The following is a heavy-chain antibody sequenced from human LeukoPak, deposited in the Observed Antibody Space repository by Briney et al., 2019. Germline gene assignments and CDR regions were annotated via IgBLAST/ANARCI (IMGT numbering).Heavy chain of an antibody. D-gene: IGHD6-19*01. CDR3: ARAPYSSGWYGPARF. CDR1: GFTFSSYA. V-gene: IGHV3-64*01. J-gene: IGHJ4*02. CDR2: ISSNGGST. Sequence: GGSLRLSCAASGFTFSSYAMHWVRQAPGKGLEYVSGISSNGGSTYYANSVKGRFTISRDNSKNTLYLQMGSLRAEDMAVYYCARAPYSSGWYGPARFWGQGTLVTASS.